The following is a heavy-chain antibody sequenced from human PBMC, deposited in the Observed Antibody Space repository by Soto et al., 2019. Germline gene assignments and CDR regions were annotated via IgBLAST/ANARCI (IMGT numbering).Heavy chain of an antibody. V-gene: IGHV4-39*01. J-gene: IGHJ6*03. D-gene: IGHD2-8*01. CDR3: ARHRCTNGVCTYYYYMDV. CDR2: IYYSGST. CDR1: GGSISSSSYY. Sequence: SETLSLTCTVSGGSISSSSYYWGWIRQPPGKGLEWIGSIYYSGSTYYNPSLKSRVTISVDTSKNQFSLKLSSVTAADTAVYYCARHRCTNGVCTYYYYMDVWGKGTTVTVSS.